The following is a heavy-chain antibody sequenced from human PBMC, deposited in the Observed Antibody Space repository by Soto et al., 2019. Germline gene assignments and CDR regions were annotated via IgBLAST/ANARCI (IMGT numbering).Heavy chain of an antibody. Sequence: PGGSLRLSCAASGFTFSSYGMHWVRQAPGKGLEWVAVISYDGSNKYYADSVKGRFTISRDNSKNTLYLQMNGLRAEDTAVYYCAKVWVAGDDFDYWGQGTLVTVSS. D-gene: IGHD6-19*01. CDR3: AKVWVAGDDFDY. J-gene: IGHJ4*02. CDR1: GFTFSSYG. CDR2: ISYDGSNK. V-gene: IGHV3-30*18.